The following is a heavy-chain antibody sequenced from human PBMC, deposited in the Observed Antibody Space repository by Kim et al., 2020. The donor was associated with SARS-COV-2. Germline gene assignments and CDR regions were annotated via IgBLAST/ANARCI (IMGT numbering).Heavy chain of an antibody. CDR1: GFNFSKFW. J-gene: IGHJ4*02. Sequence: GGSLRLSCVGSGFNFSKFWMTWVRQAPGKGLEWVADIMQEGSEMYYVDSVRGRFTISRDNAKNSLYLQMTSLSVEDTGIYYCARETGFRGYRTYYLYCWGRGTLVPVSS. V-gene: IGHV3-7*01. D-gene: IGHD5-12*01. CDR2: IMQEGSEM. CDR3: ARETGFRGYRTYYLYC.